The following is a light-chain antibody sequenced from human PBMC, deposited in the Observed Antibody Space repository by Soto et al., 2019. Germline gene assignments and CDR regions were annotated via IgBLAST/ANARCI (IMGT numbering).Light chain of an antibody. J-gene: IGKJ4*01. CDR1: QSLVYSDGNTY. CDR2: EVS. CDR3: RQGSHWPLT. V-gene: IGKV2-30*01. Sequence: DVVLTQSPLSLPVTLGRPASISCRSSQSLVYSDGNTYLTWFQQRTGQSPRRLLFEVSKRLSGVPDRFSGSGSGTDFTLKISRVEAEDGGVYYCRQGSHWPLTFGGGTKVEIK.